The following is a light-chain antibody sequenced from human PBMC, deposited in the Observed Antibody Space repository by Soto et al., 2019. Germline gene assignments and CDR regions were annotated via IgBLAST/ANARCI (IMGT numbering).Light chain of an antibody. CDR1: QSVSRY. Sequence: EIVLTQSPATLSLSPGERATLSCRASQSVSRYLAWYQQKPGQAPRLLIYDASNRATGIPARFSGSGSGTDFTLTISSLEPEDFAVYYCQQRSNWPPLTFGGGTKV. CDR3: QQRSNWPPLT. CDR2: DAS. V-gene: IGKV3-11*01. J-gene: IGKJ4*01.